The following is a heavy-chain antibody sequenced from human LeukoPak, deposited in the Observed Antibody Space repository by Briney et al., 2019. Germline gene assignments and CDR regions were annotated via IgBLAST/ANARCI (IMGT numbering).Heavy chain of an antibody. CDR1: GGSISSSSYY. D-gene: IGHD3-22*01. J-gene: IGHJ4*02. CDR2: IYYSGSP. CDR3: ARLSSRLNYYDSSGYYYFDY. V-gene: IGHV4-39*01. Sequence: SETLSLTXTVSGGSISSSSYYWGWIRQPPGKGLEWIGSIYYSGSPYYNPSLKSRVTISVDTSKNQFSLKLSSVTAADTAVYYCARLSSRLNYYDSSGYYYFDYWGQGTLVTVSS.